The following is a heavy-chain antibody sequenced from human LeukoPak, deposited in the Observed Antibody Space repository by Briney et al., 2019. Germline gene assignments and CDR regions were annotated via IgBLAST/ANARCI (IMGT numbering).Heavy chain of an antibody. CDR2: INPSGGST. CDR1: GYTFISYY. J-gene: IGHJ4*02. D-gene: IGHD3-10*01. Sequence: ASVKVSCKASGYTFISYYMHWVRQAPGQGLEWMGIINPSGGSTSYAQKFQGRVTMTRDMSTSTVYMELSSLRSEDTAVYYCARELVRGVISYWGQGTLVTVSS. CDR3: ARELVRGVISY. V-gene: IGHV1-46*01.